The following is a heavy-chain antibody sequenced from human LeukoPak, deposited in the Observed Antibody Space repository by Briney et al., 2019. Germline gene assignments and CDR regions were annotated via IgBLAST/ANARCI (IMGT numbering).Heavy chain of an antibody. Sequence: GESLKISCKVSGYSFTNNWLGWVRQMPGKGLEWMGIIFPSDSDTRYSPSFQGQVTISADKSISTAYLQWSSLKASDTAIYYCARHGKYSSGSHHFDYWGQGTLVTVSS. D-gene: IGHD3-22*01. CDR3: ARHGKYSSGSHHFDY. V-gene: IGHV5-51*01. CDR2: IFPSDSDT. CDR1: GYSFTNNW. J-gene: IGHJ4*02.